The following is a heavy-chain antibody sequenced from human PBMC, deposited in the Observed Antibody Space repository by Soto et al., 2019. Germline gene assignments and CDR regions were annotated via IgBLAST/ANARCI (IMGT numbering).Heavy chain of an antibody. CDR3: AHSRCGGDCLRSYSSHYYYGMDV. Sequence: QITLKESGPTLVKPTQTLTLTCTFSGFSLSTGGVGVGWIRQPPGKALEWLALIYWDDDKRYSPSLKSRLTVTKDTSKNQVVLTMTNMDHVDTATYYCAHSRCGGDCLRSYSSHYYYGMDVW. CDR2: IYWDDDK. J-gene: IGHJ6*01. V-gene: IGHV2-5*02. D-gene: IGHD2-21*02. CDR1: GFSLSTGGVG.